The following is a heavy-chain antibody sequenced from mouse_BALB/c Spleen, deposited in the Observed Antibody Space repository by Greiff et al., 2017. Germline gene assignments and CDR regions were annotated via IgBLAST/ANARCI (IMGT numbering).Heavy chain of an antibody. CDR1: GFNIKDYY. V-gene: IGHV14-4*02. D-gene: IGHD1-1*01. Sequence: VQLQQSGAELVRSGASVKLSCTASGFNIKDYYMHWVKQRPEQGLEWIGWIDPENGDTEYAPKFQGKATMTADTSSNTAYLQLSSLTSEDTAVYYCNRGYYGKRYFDYWGQGTTLTVSS. CDR2: IDPENGDT. J-gene: IGHJ2*01. CDR3: NRGYYGKRYFDY.